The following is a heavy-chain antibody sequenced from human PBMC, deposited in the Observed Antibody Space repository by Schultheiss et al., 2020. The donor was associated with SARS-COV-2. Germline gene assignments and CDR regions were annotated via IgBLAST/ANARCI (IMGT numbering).Heavy chain of an antibody. J-gene: IGHJ5*02. D-gene: IGHD2-15*01. Sequence: SGPTLVKPTQTLTLTCTFSGFSLSTSGVDVGWIRQPPGKALEWLAVIYWNDDKRYSPSLQSRVTITKDTSKNQVVLTMANMDPVDTATYYCAHSDSLGYCSGSDCFLKRFDPWGQGTLVTVSS. CDR3: AHSDSLGYCSGSDCFLKRFDP. CDR2: IYWNDDK. V-gene: IGHV2-5*01. CDR1: GFSLSTSGVD.